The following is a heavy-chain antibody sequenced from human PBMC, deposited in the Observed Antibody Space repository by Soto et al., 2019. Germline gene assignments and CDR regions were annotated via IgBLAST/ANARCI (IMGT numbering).Heavy chain of an antibody. CDR3: VRDLNGSGDY. D-gene: IGHD3-10*01. V-gene: IGHV4-59*01. J-gene: IGHJ4*02. CDR1: GGSTTSDY. CDR2: IFHSLGA. Sequence: PSLTCTVSGGSTTSDYWSWIRQPPGKGLEWLGYIFHSLGAKYNPSLGSRGTISLDTSKNQLSLSLRSVTAADTAIYFCVRDLNGSGDYWGQGTLVTVSS.